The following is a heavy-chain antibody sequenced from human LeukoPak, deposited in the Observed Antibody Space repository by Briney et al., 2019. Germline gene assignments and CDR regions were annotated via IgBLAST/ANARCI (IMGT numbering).Heavy chain of an antibody. CDR2: INPNSGGT. Sequence: GASVKVSCKASGYTFTGYYMHWVRQAPGQGLEWMGWINPNSGGTNYAQKLQGRVTMTRDTSISTAYMEPNRLSSDDTAVYYCERGLATYDDNLAGYYRDHFADYWGQGTLVTVSS. J-gene: IGHJ4*02. V-gene: IGHV1-2*02. CDR1: GYTFTGYY. D-gene: IGHD3-9*01. CDR3: ERGLATYDDNLAGYYRDHFADY.